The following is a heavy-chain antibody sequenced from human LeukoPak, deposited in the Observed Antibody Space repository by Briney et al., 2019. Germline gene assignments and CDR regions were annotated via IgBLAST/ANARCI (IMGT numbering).Heavy chain of an antibody. Sequence: SETLSLTCSVSGGSIRSYYWSWIRQPPGKGLEWIAYIYYSGSTNYDPSLKSRVTISLDTSKNQFSLKLSSVTAADTAVYYCARERTFGGVISYWGQGTLVTVSS. CDR2: IYYSGST. CDR3: ARERTFGGVISY. CDR1: GGSIRSYY. V-gene: IGHV4-59*01. D-gene: IGHD3-16*02. J-gene: IGHJ4*02.